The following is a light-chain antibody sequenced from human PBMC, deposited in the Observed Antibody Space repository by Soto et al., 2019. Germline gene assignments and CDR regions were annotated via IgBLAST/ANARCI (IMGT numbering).Light chain of an antibody. CDR1: ALPKQY. CDR3: QSADSSGTYYV. J-gene: IGLJ1*01. CDR2: KDS. Sequence: SYELTQPPSVSVSPGQTARITCSGDALPKQYAYWYQQKPGQAPVLVIYKDSERPSGIPERFSGSSSGTTVTLTISGVQAEDEADYYCQSADSSGTYYVFGTGTKLTVL. V-gene: IGLV3-25*02.